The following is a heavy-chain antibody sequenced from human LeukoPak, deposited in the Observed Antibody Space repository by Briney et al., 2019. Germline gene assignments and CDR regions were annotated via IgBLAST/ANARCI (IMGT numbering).Heavy chain of an antibody. CDR2: ISGSGSDGST. D-gene: IGHD3-22*01. CDR1: GFTFSSYE. Sequence: GGSLRLSCAASGFTFSSYEMNWVRQAPGKGLEWVSGISGSGSDGSTYYADSVKGRFTISRDNSKNTLYLQMNSLRAEDTAVYYCAKYSHDSSGSYDYWGQGTLVTVSS. V-gene: IGHV3-23*01. CDR3: AKYSHDSSGSYDY. J-gene: IGHJ4*02.